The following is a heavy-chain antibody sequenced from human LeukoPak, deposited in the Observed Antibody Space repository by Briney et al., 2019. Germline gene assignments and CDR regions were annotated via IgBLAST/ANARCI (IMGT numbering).Heavy chain of an antibody. Sequence: SETLSLTCTVSGGSISSYYWSWIRQPPGKGLEWIGYIYYSGSTNYNPSLKSRVTISVDTSKNQFSLKLSSATAADTAVYYCARYIYSGYDGGDYNWFDPWGQGTLVTVSS. CDR1: GGSISSYY. D-gene: IGHD5-12*01. V-gene: IGHV4-59*08. CDR2: IYYSGST. CDR3: ARYIYSGYDGGDYNWFDP. J-gene: IGHJ5*02.